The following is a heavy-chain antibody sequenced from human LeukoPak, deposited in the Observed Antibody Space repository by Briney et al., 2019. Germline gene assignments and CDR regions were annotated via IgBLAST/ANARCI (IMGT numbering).Heavy chain of an antibody. V-gene: IGHV1-18*01. CDR1: GYTFTSYG. Sequence: GASVKVSCEASGYTFTSYGISWVRQAPGQGLEWMGWISAYSGDTNYAQNLQGRVTMTTDTSTSTAYMEVTSLRSDDTAVYYCATLSSSSWGYYFDYWGQGTLVTVSS. CDR2: ISAYSGDT. CDR3: ATLSSSSWGYYFDY. J-gene: IGHJ4*02. D-gene: IGHD6-6*01.